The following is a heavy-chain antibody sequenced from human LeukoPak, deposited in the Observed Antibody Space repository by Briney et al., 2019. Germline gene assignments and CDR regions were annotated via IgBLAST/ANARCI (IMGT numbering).Heavy chain of an antibody. Sequence: GGSLRLSCAASGFTFGSHAMSWVRQAPGKGLEWVSGISGDSGRTYYADSVKGRFTISRDNSKNTLYLQMNSLRVEDTAIYYCARGPSGYHNTGGQGTLVTVSS. CDR2: ISGDSGRT. V-gene: IGHV3-23*01. J-gene: IGHJ4*02. CDR3: ARGPSGYHNT. D-gene: IGHD5-12*01. CDR1: GFTFGSHA.